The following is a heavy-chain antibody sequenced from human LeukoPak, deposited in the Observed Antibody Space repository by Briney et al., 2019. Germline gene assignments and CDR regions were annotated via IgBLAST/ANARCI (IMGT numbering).Heavy chain of an antibody. D-gene: IGHD3-10*01. CDR2: IYYSGST. Sequence: SETLSLTCTVSGGSISSYYWSWIRQPPGKGLEWIGYIYYSGSTNYNPSLKSRVTISVDTSKNQFSLKLSSVTAADTAVYYCASQTYYYGSGPLPFDYWGQGTLVTVSS. V-gene: IGHV4-59*01. J-gene: IGHJ4*02. CDR1: GGSISSYY. CDR3: ASQTYYYGSGPLPFDY.